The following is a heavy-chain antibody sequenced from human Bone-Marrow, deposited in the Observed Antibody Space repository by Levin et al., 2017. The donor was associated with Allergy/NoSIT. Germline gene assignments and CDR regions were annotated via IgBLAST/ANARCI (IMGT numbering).Heavy chain of an antibody. V-gene: IGHV3-30*04. D-gene: IGHD3-3*01. CDR2: ISHDGTNE. CDR3: TRDYYDSSKDYPFDY. CDR1: GFTFSGFA. Sequence: GGSLRLSCSASGFTFSGFAMHWVRQTPGKGLEWMAVISHDGTNEYYAESMKGRITISRDNSKNMLYLQMNSLRGEDTGVYYCTRDYYDSSKDYPFDYWGQGTLVTVSS. J-gene: IGHJ4*02.